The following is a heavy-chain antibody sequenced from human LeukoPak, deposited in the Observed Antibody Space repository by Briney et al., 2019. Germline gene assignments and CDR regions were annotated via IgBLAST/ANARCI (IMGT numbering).Heavy chain of an antibody. J-gene: IGHJ4*02. CDR3: ASIGYCSSTSCPRIYYFDY. D-gene: IGHD2-2*01. CDR1: GYTFTGYY. CDR2: INPNSGGT. Sequence: ASVKVSCKASGYTFTGYYMHWVRQAPGQGLEWMGWINPNSGGTNYAQKFQGRATMTRDTSISTAYMELGRLRSDDTAVYYCASIGYCSSTSCPRIYYFDYWGQGTLVTVSS. V-gene: IGHV1-2*02.